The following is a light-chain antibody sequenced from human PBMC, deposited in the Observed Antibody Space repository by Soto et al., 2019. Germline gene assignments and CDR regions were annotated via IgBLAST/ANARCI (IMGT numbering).Light chain of an antibody. J-gene: IGLJ1*01. Sequence: QSALTQPPSASGSRGQSVTISCTGTSSDVGGYNYVSWYQQHPGKAPKLMIYEVSKRPSGVPDRFSGSKSGNTASLTVSGLQAEDEADYYCSSYAGSNRVFGTGTKMTVL. CDR2: EVS. V-gene: IGLV2-8*01. CDR3: SSYAGSNRV. CDR1: SSDVGGYNY.